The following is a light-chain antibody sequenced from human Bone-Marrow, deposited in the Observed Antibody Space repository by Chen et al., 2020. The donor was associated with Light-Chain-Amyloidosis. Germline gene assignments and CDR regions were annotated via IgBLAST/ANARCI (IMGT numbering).Light chain of an antibody. V-gene: IGLV1-51*01. J-gene: IGLJ3*02. CDR1: NSNIGSNY. Sequence: QSVLTQPPSVSPAPGQKVTISCSGCNSNIGSNYVSWYQQLPGAAPELLIYDNNKRPPEIFERCSGSKAGTSATMGMSGLQTGEEADYDCGTWDSSLSAVVFGGGTKLTVL. CDR2: DNN. CDR3: GTWDSSLSAVV.